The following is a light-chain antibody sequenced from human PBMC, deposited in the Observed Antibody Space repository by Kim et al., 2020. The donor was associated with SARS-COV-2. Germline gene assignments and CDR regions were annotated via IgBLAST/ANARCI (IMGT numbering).Light chain of an antibody. Sequence: EIVLTQSPGTLSLSPGERATLSCRASQSVSSSYLAWYQQKPGQAPRLLIYGASSRATGIPDRFSGSGSGTDFTLTISRLEPEDFAVYYCQQYGSSPSFTFGGGTKLEI. CDR2: GAS. CDR1: QSVSSSY. V-gene: IGKV3-20*01. CDR3: QQYGSSPSFT. J-gene: IGKJ4*01.